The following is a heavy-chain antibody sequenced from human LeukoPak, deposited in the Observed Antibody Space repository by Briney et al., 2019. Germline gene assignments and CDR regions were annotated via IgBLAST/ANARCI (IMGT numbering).Heavy chain of an antibody. J-gene: IGHJ5*02. CDR3: ARKKNLRSYLPNWFDP. CDR1: GGSFSGYY. Sequence: SETLSLTCAVYGGSFSGYYWSWIRQPPGKGLEWIGEINHSGSTNYNPSLKSRVTISVDTSKNQFSLKLSSMTAADTAVYYCARKKNLRSYLPNWFDPWGQGTLVTVSS. D-gene: IGHD1-26*01. V-gene: IGHV4-34*01. CDR2: INHSGST.